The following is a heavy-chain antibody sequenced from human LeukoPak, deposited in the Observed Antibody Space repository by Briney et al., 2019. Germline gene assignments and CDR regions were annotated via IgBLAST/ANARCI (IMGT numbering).Heavy chain of an antibody. CDR1: GFTLSTYG. CDR3: AKGHPEHRGLFDY. Sequence: GGSLRLSCAASGFTLSTYGMSWVRQAPGKGQEWVSTISGSGSGGNTNYAESVKGRFTISRDNSENTLYLQMNSLRGEDTAVYYCAKGHPEHRGLFDYWGQGTLVTVSS. CDR2: ISGSGSGGNT. D-gene: IGHD1-14*01. V-gene: IGHV3-23*01. J-gene: IGHJ4*02.